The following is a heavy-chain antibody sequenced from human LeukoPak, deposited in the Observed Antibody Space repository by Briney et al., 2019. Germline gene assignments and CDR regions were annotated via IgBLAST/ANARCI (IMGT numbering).Heavy chain of an antibody. Sequence: GGSLRLSCAASGFSFKNYALSWVRQAPGKGLEWVSAIRGSGDNTYYADSVKGRFTISRDNSKSTLYLQMNSLRAEDTAIYYCAKDRSGSLGRDAFDIWGQGTMVTVSS. CDR3: AKDRSGSLGRDAFDI. D-gene: IGHD1-26*01. V-gene: IGHV3-23*01. CDR1: GFSFKNYA. CDR2: IRGSGDNT. J-gene: IGHJ3*02.